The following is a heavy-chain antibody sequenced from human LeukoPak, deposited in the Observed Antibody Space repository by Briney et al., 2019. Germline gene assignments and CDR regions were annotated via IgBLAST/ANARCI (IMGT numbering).Heavy chain of an antibody. V-gene: IGHV3-48*04. CDR2: IGISSGNT. J-gene: IGHJ4*02. Sequence: GALRLSCVASGFLFSDYSMNWVRQAPGKGLEWISYIGISSGNTKYADSVKGRFTISGDNAKNSLYLQMNSLRVEDTAVYYCARDHNYAFDNWGQGTLVTVSS. CDR1: GFLFSDYS. CDR3: ARDHNYAFDN. D-gene: IGHD1-1*01.